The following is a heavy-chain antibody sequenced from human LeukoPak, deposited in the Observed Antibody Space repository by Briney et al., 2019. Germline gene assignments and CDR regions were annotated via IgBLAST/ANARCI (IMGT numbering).Heavy chain of an antibody. J-gene: IGHJ5*02. Sequence: GGTLRLSCATSGFPFSGYGMTWVRQAPGKGLEWVSSISSSSSYIYYADSVKGRFTISRDNAKNSLYLEMNSLRAEDTAVYYCARDRYFDPWGQGTLVTVSS. CDR3: ARDRYFDP. D-gene: IGHD1-14*01. CDR2: ISSSSSYI. CDR1: GFPFSGYG. V-gene: IGHV3-21*01.